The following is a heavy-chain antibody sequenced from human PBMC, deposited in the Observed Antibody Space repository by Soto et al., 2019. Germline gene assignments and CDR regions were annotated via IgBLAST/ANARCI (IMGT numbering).Heavy chain of an antibody. V-gene: IGHV3-30*18. Sequence: QVQLVESGGGVVQPGRSLRLSCAASGFTFSSYGMHWVRQAPGKGLEWVAVISYDGSNKYYADSVKGRFTISRDNSKNTLYLQMNSRRAEDTAVYYCAKDGQLWPDYWGQGTLVTVSS. CDR2: ISYDGSNK. J-gene: IGHJ4*02. CDR1: GFTFSSYG. D-gene: IGHD5-18*01. CDR3: AKDGQLWPDY.